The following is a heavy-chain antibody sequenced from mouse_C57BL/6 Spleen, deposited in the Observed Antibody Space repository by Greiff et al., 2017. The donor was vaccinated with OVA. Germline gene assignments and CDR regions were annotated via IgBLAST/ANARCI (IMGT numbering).Heavy chain of an antibody. V-gene: IGHV1-82*01. Sequence: QVQLQQSGPELVKPGASVKISCKASGYAFSSSWMNWVKQRPGKGLEWIGRIYPGDGDTNYNGKFKGKATLTADKSSSTAYMQLSSLTSEDSAVYFCARWDTRWYFDVWGTGTTVTVSS. CDR2: IYPGDGDT. D-gene: IGHD1-1*01. CDR3: ARWDTRWYFDV. CDR1: GYAFSSSW. J-gene: IGHJ1*03.